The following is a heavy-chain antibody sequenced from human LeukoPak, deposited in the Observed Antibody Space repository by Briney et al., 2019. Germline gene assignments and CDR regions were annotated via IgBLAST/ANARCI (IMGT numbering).Heavy chain of an antibody. V-gene: IGHV3-15*01. CDR1: GFTFSHAW. CDR3: TTIRGFCSGRSCRGY. Sequence: GGSLRLSCAVSGFTFSHAWMSWVRQAPGKGLEWVGRIKSNIDCGATDYGAPVKGRFTISRHESKKTLYLPMNNLKSEDTAVYYCTTIRGFCSGRSCRGYWGQGTRDTVPS. J-gene: IGHJ4*02. D-gene: IGHD2-15*01. CDR2: IKSNIDCGAT.